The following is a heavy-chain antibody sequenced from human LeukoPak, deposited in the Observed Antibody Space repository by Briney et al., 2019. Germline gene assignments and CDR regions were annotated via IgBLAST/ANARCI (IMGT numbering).Heavy chain of an antibody. Sequence: SETLSLTCAVYGGSFIGFHWNWIRQPPGKGLEWIGDINHSGSTNYNPSLTSRVTISVDPSKNQFSLNLSSVTAADTAVYFCTRHQTNNYGPGTPFDFWGQGTLVTVSS. CDR2: INHSGST. CDR1: GGSFIGFH. V-gene: IGHV4-34*01. CDR3: TRHQTNNYGPGTPFDF. D-gene: IGHD3-10*01. J-gene: IGHJ4*02.